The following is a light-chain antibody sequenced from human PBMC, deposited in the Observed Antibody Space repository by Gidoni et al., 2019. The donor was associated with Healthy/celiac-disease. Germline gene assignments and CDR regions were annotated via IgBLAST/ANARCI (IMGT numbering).Light chain of an antibody. CDR1: QSISSY. J-gene: IGKJ1*01. CDR2: AAS. V-gene: IGKV1-39*01. CDR3: QQSYSTPPWT. Sequence: DIQMTQSPSSLSASVGDRVTITCRASQSISSYVNWYQQKPGKAPKLLIYAASSLQSGVPSRFSGSGSGTDFTLTISSLQPEDFATYYCQQSYSTPPWTFGQGTKVKIK.